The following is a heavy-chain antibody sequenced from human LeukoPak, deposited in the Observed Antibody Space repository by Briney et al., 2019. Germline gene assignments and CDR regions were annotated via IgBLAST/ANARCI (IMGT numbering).Heavy chain of an antibody. CDR2: IYYSGST. J-gene: IGHJ4*02. CDR1: GGSISSYY. V-gene: IGHV4-59*01. Sequence: SETLSLTCTVSGGSISSYYWSWIRQPPGKGLEWIGYIYYSGSTNYNPSLKSRVTISVDTSKNQFSLKLSSVTAADTAVYYCARTITFGGVIASSPYYFDYWGQGTLVTVSS. CDR3: ARTITFGGVIASSPYYFDY. D-gene: IGHD3-16*01.